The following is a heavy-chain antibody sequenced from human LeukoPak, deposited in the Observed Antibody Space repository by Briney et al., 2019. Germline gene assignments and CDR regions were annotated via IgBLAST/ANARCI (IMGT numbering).Heavy chain of an antibody. J-gene: IGHJ5*02. CDR1: GYSFTNYG. Sequence: ASVKVSCKASGYSFTNYGISWVRQAPGQGLEWLGWISPFNGRTHYPHNFQDRLTMTTDTSSNTAYMDLRSLTSNDTAVYYCARALTYNWNDAVDPWGQGTLVTVSS. V-gene: IGHV1-18*01. CDR3: ARALTYNWNDAVDP. D-gene: IGHD1-1*01. CDR2: ISPFNGRT.